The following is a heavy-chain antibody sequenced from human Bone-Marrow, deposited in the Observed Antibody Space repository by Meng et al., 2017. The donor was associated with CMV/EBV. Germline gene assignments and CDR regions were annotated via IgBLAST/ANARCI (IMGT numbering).Heavy chain of an antibody. Sequence: GGTFSSYSLSWVRQAPGQGLEWMGRIIPMLGITNYAQNFQGRVTITADKSTSTVYMDLSSLRSEDTAVYYCARGRRDGYNQGFDYWGQGTLVTVSS. CDR2: IIPMLGIT. D-gene: IGHD5-24*01. CDR1: GGTFSSYS. V-gene: IGHV1-69*04. J-gene: IGHJ4*02. CDR3: ARGRRDGYNQGFDY.